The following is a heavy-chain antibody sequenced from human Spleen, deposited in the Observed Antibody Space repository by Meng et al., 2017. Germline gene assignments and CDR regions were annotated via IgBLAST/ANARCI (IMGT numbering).Heavy chain of an antibody. D-gene: IGHD3-22*01. Sequence: QVQLQESGPGLVKPSETLSLSCIVTGGSISSYYWSWIRQPPGKGLEWIGYIYYSGSTKYNPSLKSRVTISVDTSKNQFSLKLSSVTAADTAVYYCGGSSGYPIDYWGQGTLVTVSS. V-gene: IGHV4-59*12. CDR2: IYYSGST. CDR1: GGSISSYY. CDR3: GGSSGYPIDY. J-gene: IGHJ4*02.